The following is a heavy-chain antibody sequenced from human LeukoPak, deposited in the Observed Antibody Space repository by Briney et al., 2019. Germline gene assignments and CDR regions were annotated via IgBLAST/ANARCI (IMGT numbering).Heavy chain of an antibody. CDR1: GGTFSSYA. V-gene: IGHV1-69*04. J-gene: IGHJ4*02. CDR2: IIPILGKP. Sequence: SVKVSCKASGGTFSSYAISWVRQAPGQGLEWMGRIIPILGKPTYAQSFQGRVSITADKSTTTAYMELSSLRSEDTAIYYCFVLPWFGEILTSPDWGQGTLVTVSS. CDR3: FVLPWFGEILTSPD. D-gene: IGHD3-10*01.